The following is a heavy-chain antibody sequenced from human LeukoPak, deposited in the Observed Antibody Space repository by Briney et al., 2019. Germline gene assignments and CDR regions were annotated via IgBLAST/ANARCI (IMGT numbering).Heavy chain of an antibody. CDR1: GFTFRGHA. J-gene: IGHJ4*02. V-gene: IGHV3-30*04. CDR3: AREGGSGSYYNLLFDY. CDR2: ISYDGGKK. D-gene: IGHD3-10*01. Sequence: GGSLRLSCVGSGFTFRGHAMHWVRQAPGKGLEWVALISYDGGKKYHADSVKGRFTISRDNSKNTLYLQMNSLRAEDTAVYYCAREGGSGSYYNLLFDYWGQGTLVTVSS.